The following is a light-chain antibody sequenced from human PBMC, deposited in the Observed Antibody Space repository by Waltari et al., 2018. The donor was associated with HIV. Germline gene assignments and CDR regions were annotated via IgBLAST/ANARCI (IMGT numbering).Light chain of an antibody. CDR1: NSNLGNNY. CDR3: GTWDSSLNLYV. CDR2: DNE. J-gene: IGLJ1*01. Sequence: QSVLTQPPSVSAAPGQKVSFSCSGGNSNLGNNYVSWYQQLPGRAPRLLIYDNEKRPSGIPDRFSASKAGMSATLDITGLQIVDEADYYCGTWDSSLNLYVFGPGTTV. V-gene: IGLV1-51*01.